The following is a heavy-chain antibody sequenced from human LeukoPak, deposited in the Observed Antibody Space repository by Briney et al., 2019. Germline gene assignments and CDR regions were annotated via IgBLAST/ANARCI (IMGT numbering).Heavy chain of an antibody. CDR2: IYYSEST. Sequence: SETLSLTCTVSGGSISSYYWSWIRQPPGKGLEWIGYIYYSESTNYNPSLKSRVTISVDTSKNQFSLKLSSVTAADTAVYYCARHGSSGWDYFDYWGQGTLVTVSS. CDR3: ARHGSSGWDYFDY. D-gene: IGHD6-19*01. V-gene: IGHV4-59*08. CDR1: GGSISSYY. J-gene: IGHJ4*02.